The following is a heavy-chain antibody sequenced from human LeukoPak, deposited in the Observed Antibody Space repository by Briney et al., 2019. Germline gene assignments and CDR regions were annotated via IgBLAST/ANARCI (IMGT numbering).Heavy chain of an antibody. V-gene: IGHV3-30*18. J-gene: IGHJ4*02. CDR1: GFTFSSYG. CDR3: AKSGLSSGWYPYDN. D-gene: IGHD6-19*01. CDR2: ISHDGNNK. Sequence: PGRSLRLSCVASGFTFSSYGMHWVRQAPGKGLXXXXVISHDGNNKYYADSVRGRFTLSRDNSKNTLYLQMNSLRAEDTAVYYCAKSGLSSGWYPYDNWGQGALVTVSS.